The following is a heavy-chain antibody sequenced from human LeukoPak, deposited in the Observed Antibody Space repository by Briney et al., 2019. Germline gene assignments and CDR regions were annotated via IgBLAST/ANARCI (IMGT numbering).Heavy chain of an antibody. Sequence: GTSVKVSCKASGFTFTSSAMQWVRQARGQRLEWIGWIVVGSGNTNYAQKFQERVTITRDMSTSTAYMELSSLRSEDTAVYYCAATTKYLVGATGDYWGQGTLVTVSS. CDR1: GFTFTSSA. CDR2: IVVGSGNT. V-gene: IGHV1-58*02. CDR3: AATTKYLVGATGDY. D-gene: IGHD1-26*01. J-gene: IGHJ4*02.